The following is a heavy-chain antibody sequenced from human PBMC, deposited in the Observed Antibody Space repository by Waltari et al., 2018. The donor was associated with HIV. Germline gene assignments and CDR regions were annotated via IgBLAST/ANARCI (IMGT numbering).Heavy chain of an antibody. V-gene: IGHV1-8*02. Sequence: QVRLVQSGAEVKKPGASVKVSCKASGYTFNSYDINWVRQASGQGLEWMGWMNPKSGNTGFAQKCQGRLTLTRDTSINTAYMQLNNLRSDDAAVYYCAIGEGPSRAEYFQHWGQGTLVAVSS. CDR3: AIGEGPSRAEYFQH. CDR2: MNPKSGNT. J-gene: IGHJ1*01. CDR1: GYTFNSYD. D-gene: IGHD4-17*01.